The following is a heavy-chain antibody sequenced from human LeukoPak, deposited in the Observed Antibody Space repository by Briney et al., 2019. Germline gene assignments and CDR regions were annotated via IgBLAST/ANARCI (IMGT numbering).Heavy chain of an antibody. J-gene: IGHJ3*02. CDR2: IKQDGSEK. CDR3: ARLRVLWFGESDAFDI. V-gene: IGHV3-7*01. D-gene: IGHD3-10*01. Sequence: SGGSLRLSCAASGFTFSSYAMSWVRQAPGKGLEWVANIKQDGSEKYYVDSVKGRFTISRDNAKNSLYLQMNSLRAEDTAVYYCARLRVLWFGESDAFDIWGQGTMVTVSS. CDR1: GFTFSSYA.